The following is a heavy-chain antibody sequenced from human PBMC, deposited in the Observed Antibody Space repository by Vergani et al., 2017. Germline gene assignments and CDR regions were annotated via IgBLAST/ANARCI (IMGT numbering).Heavy chain of an antibody. D-gene: IGHD2-2*01. CDR2: IYYSGST. J-gene: IGHJ4*02. CDR1: GGSLSSYY. CDR3: ARDRSRGVLDY. Sequence: QVQLQESGPGLVKPSETLSLTCTVSGGSLSSYYWSWIRQPPGKGLEWIGYIYYSGSTNYNPSLKSRVTISVDTSKNQFSLKLSSVTAADTAVYYCARDRSRGVLDYWGQGTLVTVSS. V-gene: IGHV4-59*01.